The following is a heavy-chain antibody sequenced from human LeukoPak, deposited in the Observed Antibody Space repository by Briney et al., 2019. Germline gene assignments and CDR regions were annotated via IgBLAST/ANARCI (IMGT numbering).Heavy chain of an antibody. Sequence: PSETLSLTCTVSGCSISSGYYWGWIRQPPGKGLEWIGSIYHSGSTYYNPSLKSRVTISVDTPKNQFSLKLSSVTAADTAVYYCARDTQAGAQGWGQGTLVTVSS. J-gene: IGHJ4*02. CDR1: GCSISSGYY. CDR2: IYHSGST. D-gene: IGHD1-26*01. CDR3: ARDTQAGAQG. V-gene: IGHV4-38-2*02.